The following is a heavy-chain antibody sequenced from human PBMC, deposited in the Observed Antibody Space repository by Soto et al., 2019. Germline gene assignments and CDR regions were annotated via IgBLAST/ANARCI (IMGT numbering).Heavy chain of an antibody. D-gene: IGHD3-3*01. J-gene: IGHJ6*02. CDR2: ISSSSSYI. Sequence: GGSLRLSCAASGFTFSSYSMNWVRQAPGKGLEWVSSISSSSSYIYYADSVKGRFTISRDNAKNSLYLQMNSLRAEDTAVYYCARYGVTIFGVVKVPGMDVWGQGTTVTVSS. CDR3: ARYGVTIFGVVKVPGMDV. CDR1: GFTFSSYS. V-gene: IGHV3-21*01.